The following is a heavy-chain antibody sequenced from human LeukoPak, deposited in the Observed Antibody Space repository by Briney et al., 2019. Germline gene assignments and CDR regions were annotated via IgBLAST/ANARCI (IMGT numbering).Heavy chain of an antibody. CDR3: ARDLGRFGEFPDAFDI. Sequence: GGSLRLSCAASGFTFSSYWMSWVRQAPGKGLEWVANIKQDGSEKYYVDSVKGRFTISRDNAKNSLYLQMNSLRAEDTAVYYCARDLGRFGEFPDAFDIWGQGTMVTVSS. CDR2: IKQDGSEK. CDR1: GFTFSSYW. V-gene: IGHV3-7*01. J-gene: IGHJ3*02. D-gene: IGHD3-10*01.